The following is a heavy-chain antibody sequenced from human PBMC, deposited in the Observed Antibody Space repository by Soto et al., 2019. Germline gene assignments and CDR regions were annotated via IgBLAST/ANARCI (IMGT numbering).Heavy chain of an antibody. Sequence: SSETLSLTCTVSGGSISSYYWSWIRQPAGKGLEWIGRIYTSGSTNYNPSLKSRVTMSVDTSKNQFSLNLSSVTAADTAVYYCARGREVAFQNYYGLDVWGQGTTVTVSS. CDR1: GGSISSYY. CDR2: IYTSGST. J-gene: IGHJ6*02. V-gene: IGHV4-4*07. CDR3: ARGREVAFQNYYGLDV. D-gene: IGHD5-12*01.